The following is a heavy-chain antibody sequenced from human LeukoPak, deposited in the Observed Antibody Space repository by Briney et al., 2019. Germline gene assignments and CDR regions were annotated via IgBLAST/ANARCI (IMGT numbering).Heavy chain of an antibody. CDR2: INHSGST. V-gene: IGHV4-34*01. CDR1: GGSFSGYY. CDR3: ARGIAVAGNLNWFDP. J-gene: IGHJ5*02. D-gene: IGHD6-19*01. Sequence: SETLSLTCAVYGGSFSGYYWSWIRQPPGKGLEWIGEINHSGSTNYNPSLKSRVTISVDTSKNQFSLKPSSVTAADTAVYYCARGIAVAGNLNWFDPWGQGTLVTASS.